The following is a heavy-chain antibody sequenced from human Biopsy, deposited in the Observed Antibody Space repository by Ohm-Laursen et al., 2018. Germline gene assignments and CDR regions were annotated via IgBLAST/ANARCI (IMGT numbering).Heavy chain of an antibody. CDR1: GYNFNSYG. D-gene: IGHD3-3*01. CDR2: ISGYNGNT. V-gene: IGHV1-18*01. Sequence: ASVKVSCNASGYNFNSYGISWVRQAPGQGLEWMGRISGYNGNTLYAQKFQHRVTMTTDTSTSTAYMELRSLTSDDTAVYYCAGISITRLLDYWGQGTLVTVSS. CDR3: AGISITRLLDY. J-gene: IGHJ4*02.